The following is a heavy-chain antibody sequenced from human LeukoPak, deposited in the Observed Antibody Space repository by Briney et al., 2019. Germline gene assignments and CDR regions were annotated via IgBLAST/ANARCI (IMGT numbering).Heavy chain of an antibody. J-gene: IGHJ4*02. CDR3: VLAGSGSYYFDY. CDR1: GYRITNYW. V-gene: IGHV5-51*01. Sequence: GESLQISCQGFGYRITNYWIGWVRQVPGKGLEWMGIIYPGDSDTRYSPSFQGQVTISADKSINTAYLQWSSLKASDTAMYYCVLAGSGSYYFDYWGQGILVTVSS. D-gene: IGHD3-10*01. CDR2: IYPGDSDT.